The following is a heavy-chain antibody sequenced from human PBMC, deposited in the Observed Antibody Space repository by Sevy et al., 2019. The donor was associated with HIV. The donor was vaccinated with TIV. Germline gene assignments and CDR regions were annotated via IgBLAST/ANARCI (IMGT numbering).Heavy chain of an antibody. J-gene: IGHJ4*02. V-gene: IGHV1-2*02. CDR2: INPNNGGT. CDR1: GYTFTGYY. D-gene: IGHD3-10*01. CDR3: ASAELLWFGFDY. Sequence: ASVKVSCKASGYTFTGYYMHWVRQAPGQGLEWMGWINPNNGGTKYAQKFQDRVTMTRDTYISTAYMDLSRLRSDDTAVYYCASAELLWFGFDYWGQGTLVSVSS.